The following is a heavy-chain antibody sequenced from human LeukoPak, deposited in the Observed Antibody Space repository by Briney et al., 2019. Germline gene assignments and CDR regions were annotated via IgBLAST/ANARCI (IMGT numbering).Heavy chain of an antibody. D-gene: IGHD3-10*01. J-gene: IGHJ6*03. Sequence: GGSLRLSCAASGFTFSSYSMNWVRQAPGKGLEGVSSISSSSSYIYYADSVKGRFTISRGNAKNSLYLQMNSLRAEDTAVYYCARDQGSQLLWFGELWYYYYMDVWGKGTTVTVSS. CDR1: GFTFSSYS. CDR2: ISSSSSYI. CDR3: ARDQGSQLLWFGELWYYYYMDV. V-gene: IGHV3-21*01.